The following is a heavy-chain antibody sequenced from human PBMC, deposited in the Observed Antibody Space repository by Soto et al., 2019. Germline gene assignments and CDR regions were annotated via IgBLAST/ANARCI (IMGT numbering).Heavy chain of an antibody. CDR1: GFTFSDYY. D-gene: IGHD5-18*01. CDR3: ASVYSTDFQLWDYFDY. V-gene: IGHV3-11*06. Sequence: QVQLVESGGGLVKPGGSLRLSCAASGFTFSDYYMSWIRQAPGKGLEWVSYISSSSSYTNYADSVKGRFTISRDNAKNSLYRQMNSLRAEDTAVYYGASVYSTDFQLWDYFDYWGQGTLVTVSS. CDR2: ISSSSSYT. J-gene: IGHJ4*02.